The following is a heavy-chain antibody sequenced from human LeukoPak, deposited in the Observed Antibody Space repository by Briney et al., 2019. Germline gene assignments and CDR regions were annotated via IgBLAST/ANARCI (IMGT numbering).Heavy chain of an antibody. Sequence: PGGSLRLSCAASGFTFSSYSMNWVRQAPGKGLEWVSYICSSSSTIYYADSVKGRFTISRDNAKNSLYLQMNSLRDEDTAVYYCAREYYDILTGYHNYFDYWGQGTLVTVSS. CDR3: AREYYDILTGYHNYFDY. D-gene: IGHD3-9*01. J-gene: IGHJ4*02. CDR2: ICSSSSTI. CDR1: GFTFSSYS. V-gene: IGHV3-48*02.